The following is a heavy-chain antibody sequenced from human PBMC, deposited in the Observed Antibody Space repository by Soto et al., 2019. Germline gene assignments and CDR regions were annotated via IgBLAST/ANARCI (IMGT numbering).Heavy chain of an antibody. D-gene: IGHD2-21*02. CDR1: GFTFSGNV. V-gene: IGHV3-23*01. CDR3: AKNGCGGDCYSSVAGNWFDP. J-gene: IGHJ5*02. Sequence: EVQLLESGGGLVQPGGSLRLSCVASGFTFSGNVMSWVRQAPGKGLEWISIISGSGGSTYYADSVKGRFTISRDNSNNTLYLQMHSLTAADTAVYYCAKNGCGGDCYSSVAGNWFDPWGQGTRVTVSS. CDR2: ISGSGGST.